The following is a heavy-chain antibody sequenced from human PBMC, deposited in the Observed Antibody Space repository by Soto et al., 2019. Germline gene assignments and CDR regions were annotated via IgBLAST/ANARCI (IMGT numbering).Heavy chain of an antibody. D-gene: IGHD2-2*01. CDR2: ISLYSDGT. CDR3: ARVVPGAEAWFGP. V-gene: IGHV1-18*01. Sequence: GASVKVSCKASGGTFSSYAISWVRQAPGQPLEWLGWISLYSDGTNYAQKFQGRVSMTTDTSTTTAYMELRSLRSDDTAVYYCARVVPGAEAWFGPWGQGTLVPSPQ. CDR1: GGTFSSYA. J-gene: IGHJ5*02.